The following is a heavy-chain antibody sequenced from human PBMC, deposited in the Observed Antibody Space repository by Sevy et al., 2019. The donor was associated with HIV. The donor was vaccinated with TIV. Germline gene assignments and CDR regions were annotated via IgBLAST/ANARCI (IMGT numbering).Heavy chain of an antibody. CDR2: ISYDGSNK. D-gene: IGHD4-17*01. CDR3: ARDQHDYAGNLRTGWFDP. J-gene: IGHJ5*02. Sequence: GSLRLSCAASGFAFSSYAMHWVRQAPGKGLEWVAVISYDGSNKYYADSVKGRFTISRDNSKNTLYLQVKSLRTEDTAVYYCARDQHDYAGNLRTGWFDPWGQGTLVTVSS. CDR1: GFAFSSYA. V-gene: IGHV3-30-3*01.